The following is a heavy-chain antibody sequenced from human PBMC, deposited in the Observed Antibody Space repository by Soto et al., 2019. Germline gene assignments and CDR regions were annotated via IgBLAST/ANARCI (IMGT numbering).Heavy chain of an antibody. Sequence: QVQLLQSGAEGKKPGASVKFSCKASGYTFTSYGISWVRQAPGQGLEWMGWISTFNSHTDYAQKVQGRVAMTTDRSTGTAYMELRSLRSDDTAVYYCARGPLDYPIPDFDYWGQGTLVTVSS. J-gene: IGHJ4*02. D-gene: IGHD2-8*01. CDR1: GYTFTSYG. CDR2: ISTFNSHT. V-gene: IGHV1-18*01. CDR3: ARGPLDYPIPDFDY.